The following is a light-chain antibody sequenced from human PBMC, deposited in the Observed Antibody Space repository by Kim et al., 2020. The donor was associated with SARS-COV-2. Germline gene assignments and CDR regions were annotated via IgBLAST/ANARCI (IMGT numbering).Light chain of an antibody. V-gene: IGLV10-54*01. J-gene: IGLJ2*01. CDR2: SNN. Sequence: QTATFTCSGESNTVRNQGVAWLQQHQGQPPKLLSYSNNNRPSGISERFSASRSGNTASLTISGLLPEDEADYYCSAWDNILTAVVFGGGTQLTVL. CDR1: SNTVRNQG. CDR3: SAWDNILTAVV.